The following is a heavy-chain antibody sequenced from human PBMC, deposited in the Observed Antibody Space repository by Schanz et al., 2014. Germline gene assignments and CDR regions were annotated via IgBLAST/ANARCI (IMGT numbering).Heavy chain of an antibody. J-gene: IGHJ4*02. V-gene: IGHV3-21*04. D-gene: IGHD6-13*01. CDR2: ISSSGSYI. CDR3: AREQIMAAAGLVDY. Sequence: VQLVESGGGVVQPGRSLRLSCSASGFSFSSYAMHWVRQAPGKGLEWVSSISSSGSYIHYADSVKGRFTISRDNAKNTLYLQMNSLRAEDTAVYYCAREQIMAAAGLVDYWGQGTLVTVSS. CDR1: GFSFSSYA.